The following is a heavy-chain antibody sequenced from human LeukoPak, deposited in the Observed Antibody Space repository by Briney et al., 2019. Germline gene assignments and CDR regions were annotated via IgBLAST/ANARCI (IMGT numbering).Heavy chain of an antibody. CDR3: ARVNQEDYYDSSGYYSPFDF. CDR2: IYYSGST. D-gene: IGHD3-22*01. J-gene: IGHJ4*02. V-gene: IGHV4-31*03. Sequence: SETLSLTCTVSGGSISSGGYYWSWIRQHPGKGLEWIGYIYYSGSTYSNPSLKSRVTMSVDRSQNQFSLKLSSVTAADTAVYYCARVNQEDYYDSSGYYSPFDFWGQGTLVTVSS. CDR1: GGSISSGGYY.